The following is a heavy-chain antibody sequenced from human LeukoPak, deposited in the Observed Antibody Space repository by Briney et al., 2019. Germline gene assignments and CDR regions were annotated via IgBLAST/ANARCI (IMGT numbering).Heavy chain of an antibody. CDR2: IYTSGST. CDR3: ARWGIAARLPYFDY. D-gene: IGHD6-6*01. CDR1: GGSFSGYY. Sequence: QSSETLSLTCAVYGGSFSGYYWSWIRQPAGKGLEWIGRIYTSGSTNYNPSLKSRVTISVDTSKNQFSLKLSSVTAADTAVYYCARWGIAARLPYFDYWGQGTLVTVSS. V-gene: IGHV4-59*10. J-gene: IGHJ4*02.